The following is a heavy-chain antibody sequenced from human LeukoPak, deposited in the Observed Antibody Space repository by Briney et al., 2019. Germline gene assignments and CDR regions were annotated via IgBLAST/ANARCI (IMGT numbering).Heavy chain of an antibody. J-gene: IGHJ4*02. CDR3: ARGRPRGYSYGFPFDY. CDR2: INHSGST. V-gene: IGHV4-34*01. Sequence: SETLSLTCAVYGGSFSGYYWSWIRQPPGKGLEWIGEINHSGSTNYNSSLKSRVTISVDTSKNQFSLKLSSVTAADTAVYYCARGRPRGYSYGFPFDYWGQGTLVTVSS. CDR1: GGSFSGYY. D-gene: IGHD5-18*01.